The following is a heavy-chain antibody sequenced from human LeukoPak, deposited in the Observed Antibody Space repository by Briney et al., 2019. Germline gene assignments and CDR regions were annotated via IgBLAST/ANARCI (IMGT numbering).Heavy chain of an antibody. J-gene: IGHJ4*02. CDR2: IYHNGGT. CDR1: GGSISGYY. V-gene: IGHV4-59*08. D-gene: IGHD6-19*01. CDR3: ARHLRAVAGGRYFDY. Sequence: SETLSLTCTVSGGSISGYYWSWIGQPPGKGLEWIGYIYHNGGTNYNPSLQSRLTISVDTSKNQFSLKLGSVTAADTAVYYCARHLRAVAGGRYFDYWGQGPHVTVSS.